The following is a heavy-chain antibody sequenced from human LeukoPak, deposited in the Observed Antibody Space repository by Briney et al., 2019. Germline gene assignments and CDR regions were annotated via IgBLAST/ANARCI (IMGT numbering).Heavy chain of an antibody. Sequence: PGGSLRLSCAASGFTFNTYWMHWVRQAPGKGLVWVARVNREGTTTTYADSVKGRFTISRDNAKNTLYLQMNNLRAEDTGVYYCARDLDWILFDYWGQGTLVTVSS. V-gene: IGHV3-74*03. CDR3: ARDLDWILFDY. CDR2: VNREGTTT. J-gene: IGHJ4*02. CDR1: GFTFNTYW. D-gene: IGHD3-9*01.